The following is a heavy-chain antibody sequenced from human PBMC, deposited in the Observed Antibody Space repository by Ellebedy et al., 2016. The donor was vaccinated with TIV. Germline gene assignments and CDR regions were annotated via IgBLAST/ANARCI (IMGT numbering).Heavy chain of an antibody. Sequence: ASVKVSCKASGYTFTANYVHWVRQPPGQSLEWMGWINPDSGGTNFAQNFQGRVSMTRDASINTVYMQLTRLQSDDTAVYYCARVRRGSSGMDVWGQGTTVTVSS. CDR2: INPDSGGT. D-gene: IGHD1-1*01. V-gene: IGHV1-2*02. CDR3: ARVRRGSSGMDV. J-gene: IGHJ6*02. CDR1: GYTFTANY.